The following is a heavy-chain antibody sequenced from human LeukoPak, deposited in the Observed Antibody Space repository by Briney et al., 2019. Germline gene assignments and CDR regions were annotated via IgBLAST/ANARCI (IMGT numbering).Heavy chain of an antibody. CDR1: GFTLSSYA. Sequence: GGFLRLSCAASGFTLSSYAMSWVRQAPGKGLEWVSAISVSGNTYHADSVKGRFAISRDSSKNTLYLQMNRLRAEDAAVYYCAKAPVTTCSGAHCYPFDYWGQGTLGTVSS. CDR3: AKAPVTTCSGAHCYPFDY. V-gene: IGHV3-23*01. CDR2: ISVSGNT. J-gene: IGHJ4*02. D-gene: IGHD2-15*01.